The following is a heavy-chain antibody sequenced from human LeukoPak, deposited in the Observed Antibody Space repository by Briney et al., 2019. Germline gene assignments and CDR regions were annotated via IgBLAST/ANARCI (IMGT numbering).Heavy chain of an antibody. V-gene: IGHV3-23*01. CDR2: ISGSGGST. D-gene: IGHD3-10*01. J-gene: IGHJ4*02. CDR3: AKVKDYYGSEHRLDY. Sequence: GGSLRLSCAASGFTFSSYGMSWVRQAPGKGLGWVSAISGSGGSTYYADSVKGRFTISRDNSKNTLYLQMNSLRAEDTAVYYCAKVKDYYGSEHRLDYWGQGTLVSVSS. CDR1: GFTFSSYG.